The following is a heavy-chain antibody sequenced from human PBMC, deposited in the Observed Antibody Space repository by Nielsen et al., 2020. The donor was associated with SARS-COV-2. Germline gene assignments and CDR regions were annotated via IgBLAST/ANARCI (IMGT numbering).Heavy chain of an antibody. CDR1: GYTFTSYY. CDR3: ARSDSSSWYGNDH. Sequence: ASVKVSCKASGYTFTSYYIYWVRQAPVQGLEWMGIINPSSGSTSYAQNFQGRVTMTRDTSTSTVYMELGSLRSEDTAMYYYARSDSSSWYGNDHWGQGTLVTVSS. D-gene: IGHD6-13*01. J-gene: IGHJ4*02. V-gene: IGHV1-46*01. CDR2: INPSSGST.